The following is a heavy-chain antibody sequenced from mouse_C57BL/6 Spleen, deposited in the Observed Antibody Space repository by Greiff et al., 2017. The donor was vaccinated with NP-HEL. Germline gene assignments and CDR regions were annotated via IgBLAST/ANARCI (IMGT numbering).Heavy chain of an antibody. J-gene: IGHJ2*01. CDR2: ISSGGSYT. CDR3: ARHSVPSYYFDY. Sequence: EVQVVESGGDLVKPGGSLKLSCAASGFTFSSYGMSWVRQTPDKRLEWVATISSGGSYTYYPDSVKGRFTISRDNAKNTLYLQMSSLKSEDKAMYYCARHSVPSYYFDYWGQGTTLTVSS. V-gene: IGHV5-6*01. CDR1: GFTFSSYG.